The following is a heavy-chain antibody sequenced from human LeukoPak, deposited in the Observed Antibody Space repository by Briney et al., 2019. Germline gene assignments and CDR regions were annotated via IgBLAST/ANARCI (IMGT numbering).Heavy chain of an antibody. D-gene: IGHD5-18*01. Sequence: GGSLRLSCAASGFSFTTSWMSWVRQAPGKGLEWVASIEQDGSEKYYVDSVKGRFAISRDNAKNSLFLQMNSLRAEDTAVYYCAKGHTSLAPGGQGALVTVSS. J-gene: IGHJ4*02. V-gene: IGHV3-7*01. CDR3: AKGHTSLAP. CDR1: GFSFTTSW. CDR2: IEQDGSEK.